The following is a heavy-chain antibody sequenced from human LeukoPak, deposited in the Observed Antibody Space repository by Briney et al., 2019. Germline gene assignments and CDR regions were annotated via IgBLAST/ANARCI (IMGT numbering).Heavy chain of an antibody. V-gene: IGHV1-2*06. Sequence: GASGKVSFKASGSTFTGYYMHWVRQAHGQGLEWMGRINPNSGGTNYAQKFQGRVTMTGDTSISTAYMELSRLRSDDTAVYYCARYSGSYSGFDYWGQGTLVTVSS. J-gene: IGHJ4*02. CDR2: INPNSGGT. D-gene: IGHD1-26*01. CDR1: GSTFTGYY. CDR3: ARYSGSYSGFDY.